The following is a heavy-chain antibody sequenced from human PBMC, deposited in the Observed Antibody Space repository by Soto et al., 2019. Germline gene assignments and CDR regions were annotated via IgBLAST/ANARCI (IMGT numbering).Heavy chain of an antibody. CDR1: GASISRTGFH. V-gene: IGHV4-39*07. D-gene: IGHD4-17*01. J-gene: IGHJ4*02. CDR3: ARVGGDDFGDSGGFDY. Sequence: SETLSLTCAVSGASISRTGFHWGWIRQPPGQGLEWIGSIYEAGTTFYNSSLKSRVTISVDTSKNHFSLQLRSVTAADTAVYYCARVGGDDFGDSGGFDYWGQGTLVTVSS. CDR2: IYEAGTT.